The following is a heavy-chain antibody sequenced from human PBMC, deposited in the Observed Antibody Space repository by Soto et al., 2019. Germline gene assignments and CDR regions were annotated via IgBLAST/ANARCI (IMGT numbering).Heavy chain of an antibody. J-gene: IGHJ5*02. CDR2: ISSSSSTI. Sequence: EVQLVESGGGLVQPGGSLRLSCAASGFTFSSYSMNWVRQAPGKGLEWVAYISSSSSTIYYSESVKGRFTISRDNAKNSLYLPMNSLRDEDTAVYYCARESRFLEWLSLNWFDPWGQGTLVTVSS. CDR3: ARESRFLEWLSLNWFDP. CDR1: GFTFSSYS. D-gene: IGHD3-3*01. V-gene: IGHV3-48*02.